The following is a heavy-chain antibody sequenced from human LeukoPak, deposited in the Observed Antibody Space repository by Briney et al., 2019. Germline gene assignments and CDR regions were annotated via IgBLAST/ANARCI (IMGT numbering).Heavy chain of an antibody. J-gene: IGHJ3*02. CDR3: AKSPTVDAAFDI. CDR2: ISGGSSTI. V-gene: IGHV3-48*01. Sequence: GGSLRLSCAASGFTFSTSNMNWVRQAPGKGLEWVSYISGGSSTIYYADSVRGRFTVSRDSSKNTLFLHMNSLRAEDTALYYCAKSPTVDAAFDIWGQGTMVTVSS. CDR1: GFTFSTSN. D-gene: IGHD4-23*01.